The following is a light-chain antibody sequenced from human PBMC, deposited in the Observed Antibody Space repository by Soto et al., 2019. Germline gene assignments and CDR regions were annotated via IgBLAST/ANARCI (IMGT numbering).Light chain of an antibody. CDR1: SSNIGAGYD. Sequence: QSVLTQPPSVAGAPGQRVTISCTRSSSNIGAGYDVHWYQQLPGTAPKLLIYSNSNRPSGVPDRFSGSKSGTSASLAITGLQAEDEADYSCQSYDSSLSRVFGGGTKLTVL. CDR2: SNS. V-gene: IGLV1-40*01. J-gene: IGLJ2*01. CDR3: QSYDSSLSRV.